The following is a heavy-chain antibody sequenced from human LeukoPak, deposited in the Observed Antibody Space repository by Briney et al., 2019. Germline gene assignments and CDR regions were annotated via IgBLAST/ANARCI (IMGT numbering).Heavy chain of an antibody. CDR3: AKDLSSAITSALVLDV. D-gene: IGHD3-22*01. CDR2: FDPDDGKI. CDR1: GYTLTEIS. Sequence: ASVKVSCKVSGYTLTEISMHWVRQAPGEGLEWMGRFDPDDGKILYAQKFQGTLTMTEDTSTDTAYMELRSLRPEDTALYYCAKDLSSAITSALVLDVWGQGTTVIVSS. V-gene: IGHV1-24*01. J-gene: IGHJ6*02.